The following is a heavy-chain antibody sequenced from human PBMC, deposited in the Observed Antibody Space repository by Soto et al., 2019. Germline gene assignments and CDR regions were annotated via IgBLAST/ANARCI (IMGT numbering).Heavy chain of an antibody. V-gene: IGHV1-69*01. CDR1: GGTFSSYA. CDR2: IIPIFGTA. D-gene: IGHD2-15*01. CDR3: ARGPYIVVVVAASDYFDY. Sequence: QVQLVQSGAEVKKPGSSVKVSCKASGGTFSSYAISWVRQAPGQGLEWVGGIIPIFGTANYAQKFQGRVTITADESPSTAYMELSSLRSEDTAVYYCARGPYIVVVVAASDYFDYWGQGTLVTVSS. J-gene: IGHJ4*02.